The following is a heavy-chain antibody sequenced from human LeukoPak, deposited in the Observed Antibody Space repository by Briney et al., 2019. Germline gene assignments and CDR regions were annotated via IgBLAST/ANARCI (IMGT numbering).Heavy chain of an antibody. CDR1: GFTFSNYG. Sequence: GRSLRLSCAASGFTFSNYGMHWVRQAPGKRLEWVAVISSDGSNKYYADSVKGRFTISRDNSKSTLFLQMNSLRAEDTAVYYCAKDGLWFGDLTYFDYWGQGTLVTVSS. V-gene: IGHV3-30*18. J-gene: IGHJ4*02. D-gene: IGHD3-10*01. CDR3: AKDGLWFGDLTYFDY. CDR2: ISSDGSNK.